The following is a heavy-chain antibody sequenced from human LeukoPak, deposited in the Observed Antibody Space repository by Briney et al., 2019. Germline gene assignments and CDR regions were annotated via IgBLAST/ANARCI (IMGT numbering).Heavy chain of an antibody. V-gene: IGHV1-69*06. Sequence: GASVKVSCKASGYTFTGYYMHWVRQAPGQGLEWMGGIIPIFGTANYAQKFQGRVTITADKSASTAYMELSSLRSEDTAVYYCARGHDSSAETQGYYYYYYYMDVWGKGTTVTVSS. CDR2: IIPIFGTA. J-gene: IGHJ6*03. D-gene: IGHD3-22*01. CDR3: ARGHDSSAETQGYYYYYYYMDV. CDR1: GYTFTGYY.